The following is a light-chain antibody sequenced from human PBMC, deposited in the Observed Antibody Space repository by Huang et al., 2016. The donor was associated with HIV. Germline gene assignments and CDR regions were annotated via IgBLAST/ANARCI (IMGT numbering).Light chain of an antibody. CDR3: QRYDSAPRA. J-gene: IGKJ1*01. Sequence: DIQMTQSPASLSASTGVRVTLTCRASQDIGNYVAWFQQKPGKVPGLLIYAASILQSGVPSRFSGRGSGTDFTLTITNFHPEDIATYYCQRYDSAPRAFGQGTKVDLK. V-gene: IGKV1-27*01. CDR1: QDIGNY. CDR2: AAS.